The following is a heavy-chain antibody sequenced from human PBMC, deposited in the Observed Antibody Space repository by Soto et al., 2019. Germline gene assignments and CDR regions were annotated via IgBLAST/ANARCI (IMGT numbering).Heavy chain of an antibody. J-gene: IGHJ3*02. CDR1: GGSISSGGYY. CDR3: ARDWGGGGAFDI. D-gene: IGHD2-21*01. V-gene: IGHV4-31*03. CDR2: IYYSGST. Sequence: QVQLQESGPGLVKPSQTLSLTCTVSGGSISSGGYYWSWIRQHPVKGLEWIGDIYYSGSTYYHPSLQSRVNISVDTSKHDYALKRSSVTAADTSVYYCARDWGGGGAFDIWGQGTIVTVSS.